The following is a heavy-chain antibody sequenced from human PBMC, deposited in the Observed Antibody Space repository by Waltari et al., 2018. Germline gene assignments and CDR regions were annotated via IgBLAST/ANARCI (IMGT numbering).Heavy chain of an antibody. J-gene: IGHJ4*02. Sequence: QLQESGPGLVKPSETLSLTCSVSGVSIRSTSYYWGWIRQPPGKGLEWIANIYSSWTTYYNPSLKSRVTISVDTSRNQLSLKLTSVTATDTAVYFCARMVGHTALDYWGQGTLVTVSS. CDR1: GVSIRSTSYY. CDR3: ARMVGHTALDY. D-gene: IGHD5-18*01. V-gene: IGHV4-39*01. CDR2: IYSSWTT.